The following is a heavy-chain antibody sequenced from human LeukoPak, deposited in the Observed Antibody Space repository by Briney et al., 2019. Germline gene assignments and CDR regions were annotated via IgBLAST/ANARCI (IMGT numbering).Heavy chain of an antibody. CDR1: GFTVSSNY. Sequence: GGSLRLSCAASGFTVSSNYMSWVRQAPGKGLEWVSVIYSGGSTYYADAVKGRFTISRDNSKNTLYLQMNSLRAEDTAVYYCAREGSSGYYPMRGYYFDYWGQGNLVTVSS. CDR3: AREGSSGYYPMRGYYFDY. J-gene: IGHJ4*02. D-gene: IGHD3-22*01. V-gene: IGHV3-53*01. CDR2: IYSGGST.